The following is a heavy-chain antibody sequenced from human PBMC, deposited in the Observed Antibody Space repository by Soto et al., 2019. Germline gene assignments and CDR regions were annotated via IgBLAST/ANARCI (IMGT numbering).Heavy chain of an antibody. CDR2: ISGSGGST. J-gene: IGHJ6*02. D-gene: IGHD3-3*01. Sequence: VGSLRLSCAASGFTFSSYAMSWVRQAPGKGLEWVSAISGSGGSTYYADSVKGRFTISRDNSKNTLYLQMNSLRAEDTAVYYCAKFGDDFWSGYSVTYYYYYGMDVWGQGTTVTV. CDR3: AKFGDDFWSGYSVTYYYYYGMDV. V-gene: IGHV3-23*01. CDR1: GFTFSSYA.